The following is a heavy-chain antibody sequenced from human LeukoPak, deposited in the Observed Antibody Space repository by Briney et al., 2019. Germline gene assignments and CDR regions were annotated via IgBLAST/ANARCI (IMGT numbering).Heavy chain of an antibody. V-gene: IGHV4-59*01. J-gene: IGHJ4*02. CDR3: ARDPDGYKFFDY. CDR1: GGSISSYY. Sequence: PSETLSLTCTVSGGSISSYYWTWIRQPPGKGLEWIGYIYYSGTTYYNPSLKSRVTISLDTSKNKFSLSLTSVNVADTAVYFCARDPDGYKFFDYWGRGRPVTVSS. CDR2: IYYSGTT. D-gene: IGHD5-24*01.